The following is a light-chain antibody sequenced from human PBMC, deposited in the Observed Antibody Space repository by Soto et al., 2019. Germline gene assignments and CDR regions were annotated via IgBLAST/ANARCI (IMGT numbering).Light chain of an antibody. Sequence: QSVLTQPPSVSGTPGQRVTISCSGSFFNIGGNYVYWYQQLPGTAPKVLIYRNDQRPSGVPDRFSASKSGTSASLAISGLRSEDEADYFCAAWDDSLSGGVFGGGTKLTV. V-gene: IGLV1-47*01. J-gene: IGLJ2*01. CDR1: FFNIGGNY. CDR3: AAWDDSLSGGV. CDR2: RND.